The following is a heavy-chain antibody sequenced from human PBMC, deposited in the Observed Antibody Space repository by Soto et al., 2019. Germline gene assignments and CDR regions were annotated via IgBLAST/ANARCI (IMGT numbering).Heavy chain of an antibody. Sequence: KESGDSVRVSCEASGYTFTAYYLHWVRQAPGQGLEWMGWINPKFGDTTYAQDFQGRVTMTRDMSISTVYMELSRLTSDDTAIYYCARNMDYYYGPGSGNGHGVWGQGTTVTVFS. V-gene: IGHV1-2*02. CDR3: ARNMDYYYGPGSGNGHGV. CDR2: INPKFGDT. D-gene: IGHD3-10*01. J-gene: IGHJ6*02. CDR1: GYTFTAYY.